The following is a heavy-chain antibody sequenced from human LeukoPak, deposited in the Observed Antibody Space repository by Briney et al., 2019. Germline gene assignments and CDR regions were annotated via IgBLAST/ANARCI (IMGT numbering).Heavy chain of an antibody. CDR3: ARGRDFWSGWANWFDP. CDR2: MNPNSGNT. V-gene: IGHV1-8*03. J-gene: IGHJ5*02. CDR1: GGTFSSYA. D-gene: IGHD3-3*01. Sequence: GASVKVSCKASGGTFSSYAISWVRQAPGQGLEWMGWMNPNSGNTGYAQKFQGRVTITRNTSISTAYMELSSLRSEDTAVYYCARGRDFWSGWANWFDPWGQGTLVTVSS.